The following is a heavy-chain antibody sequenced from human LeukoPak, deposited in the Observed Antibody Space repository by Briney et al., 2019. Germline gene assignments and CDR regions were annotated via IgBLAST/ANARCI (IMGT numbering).Heavy chain of an antibody. D-gene: IGHD1-1*01. J-gene: IGHJ4*02. CDR3: AGRPTGPRTFDY. Sequence: GESLKISCKVSGYRFTSEWIGWVRQTPDKGLEWMGVIYPADFTTIYSPTFEGQVSISADRSLNTAYLQWTSLKASDTAMYYCAGRPTGPRTFDYWGQGTLVTVSS. CDR2: IYPADFTT. CDR1: GYRFTSEW. V-gene: IGHV5-51*01.